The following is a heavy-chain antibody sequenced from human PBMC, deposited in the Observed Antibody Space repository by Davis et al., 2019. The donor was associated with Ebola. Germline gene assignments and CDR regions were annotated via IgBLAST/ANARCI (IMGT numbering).Heavy chain of an antibody. D-gene: IGHD2-2*01. CDR2: VSGSGGHT. CDR3: AKGSIVVQDIVVVPAAIDP. V-gene: IGHV3-23*01. Sequence: GESLKISCAASGFNFYNYAMTWVRQAPGKGLEWVATVSGSGGHTFSADSVRGRFTISRDNSKNTLYLQMNSLRAEDTAVYYCAKGSIVVQDIVVVPAAIDPWGQGTLVTVSS. J-gene: IGHJ5*02. CDR1: GFNFYNYA.